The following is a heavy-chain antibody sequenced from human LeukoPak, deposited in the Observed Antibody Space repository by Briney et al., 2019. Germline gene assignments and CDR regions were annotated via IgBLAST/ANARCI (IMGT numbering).Heavy chain of an antibody. CDR2: FDPEDGET. J-gene: IGHJ6*02. CDR3: ATAPRYSGYVDYYGMDV. V-gene: IGHV1-24*01. CDR1: GYTLTELS. Sequence: GSVKVSCKVSGYTLTELSMHWVRQAPGKGLEWMGGFDPEDGETIYAQKFQGRVTMTEDTSTDTAYMELSSLRSEDTAVYYCATAPRYSGYVDYYGMDVWGQRTTVTLSS. D-gene: IGHD5-12*01.